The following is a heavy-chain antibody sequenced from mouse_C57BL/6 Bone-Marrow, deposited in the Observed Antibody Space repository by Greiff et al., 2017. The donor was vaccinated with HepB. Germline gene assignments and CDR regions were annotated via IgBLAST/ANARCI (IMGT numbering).Heavy chain of an antibody. CDR1: GYTFTSYT. Sequence: QVQLQQSGAELARPGASVKMSCKASGYTFTSYTMHWVKQRPGPGLEWIGYINPSSGYTKYNQKFKDKATLTADKSSSTAYMQLSSLTSEDSAVYYCARDEGYGLVDYWGQGTTLTVSS. CDR2: INPSSGYT. D-gene: IGHD1-1*02. V-gene: IGHV1-4*01. CDR3: ARDEGYGLVDY. J-gene: IGHJ2*01.